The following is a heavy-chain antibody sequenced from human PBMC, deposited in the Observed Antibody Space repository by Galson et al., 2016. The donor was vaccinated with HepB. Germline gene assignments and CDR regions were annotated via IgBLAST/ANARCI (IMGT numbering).Heavy chain of an antibody. J-gene: IGHJ4*02. D-gene: IGHD3-22*01. CDR1: GGSFSGYG. CDR2: IIPIFGTA. Sequence: SVKVSCKASGGSFSGYGISWVRQAPGQGLEWMGGIIPIFGTANYAQKFQGRVTITADESTSTAYMELSGLRAEDTAVYYCARDRYYDSGGNHYKSAYWGQGTPVIVSS. V-gene: IGHV1-69*13. CDR3: ARDRYYDSGGNHYKSAY.